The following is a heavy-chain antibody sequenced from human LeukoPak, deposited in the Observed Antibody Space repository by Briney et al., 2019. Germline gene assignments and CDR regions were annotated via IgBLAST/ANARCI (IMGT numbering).Heavy chain of an antibody. D-gene: IGHD2-15*01. CDR3: VRGYSFGPYGMDV. V-gene: IGHV3-64D*09. CDR1: GFIFKTYA. J-gene: IGHJ6*02. CDR2: ISDSGGST. Sequence: PGGSLRLSCAASGFIFKTYAMHWVRQAPGKGLEYVSAISDSGGSTYYADSVKGRFTISRDNSKNTLYLQMSSLRAEDTAVYFCVRGYSFGPYGMDVWGQGTTVTVSS.